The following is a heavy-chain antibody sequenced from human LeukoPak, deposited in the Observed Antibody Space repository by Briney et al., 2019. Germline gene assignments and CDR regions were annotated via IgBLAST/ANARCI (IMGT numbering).Heavy chain of an antibody. D-gene: IGHD3-22*01. CDR3: ARGTLYYGLVDY. J-gene: IGHJ4*02. CDR2: IYYSGST. CDR1: GGSISSYY. Sequence: SETLSLTCTVSGGSISSYYWSWIRQPPGKGLEWIGYIYYSGSTNYNPSLKSRVTISVDTSKNQFSLKLSSVTAADTAVYYCARGTLYYGLVDYWGQGTLVTVSS. V-gene: IGHV4-59*01.